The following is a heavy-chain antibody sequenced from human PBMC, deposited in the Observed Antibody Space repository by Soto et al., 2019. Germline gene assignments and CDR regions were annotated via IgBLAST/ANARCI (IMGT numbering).Heavy chain of an antibody. V-gene: IGHV1-69*12. J-gene: IGHJ6*02. D-gene: IGHD2-2*03. CDR2: IIPIFGTA. Sequence: QVQLVQSGAEVKKPGSSVKVSCKASGGTFSSYAISWVRQAPGQGLEWMGGIIPIFGTANYAQKFQGRVTIXXDXAXXTAYMELGSLRSKATAVYYCARDGLDDYYYYGMAVWGQGTTVTVSS. CDR1: GGTFSSYA. CDR3: ARDGLDDYYYYGMAV.